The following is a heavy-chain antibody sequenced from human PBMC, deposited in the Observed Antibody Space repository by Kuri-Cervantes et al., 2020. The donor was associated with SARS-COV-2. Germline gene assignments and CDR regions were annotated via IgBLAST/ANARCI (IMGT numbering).Heavy chain of an antibody. D-gene: IGHD2-15*01. J-gene: IGHJ6*03. CDR3: ARDVCSGGSCYHYYMDV. V-gene: IGHV1-2*02. Sequence: ASVKVSCKASGYTFTGYYMHWVRQAPGQGLGWMGWINPNSGGTNYAQKFQGRVTMTRDTSISTAYMELSRLRSDDTAVYYCARDVCSGGSCYHYYMDVWGKGTTVTVSS. CDR1: GYTFTGYY. CDR2: INPNSGGT.